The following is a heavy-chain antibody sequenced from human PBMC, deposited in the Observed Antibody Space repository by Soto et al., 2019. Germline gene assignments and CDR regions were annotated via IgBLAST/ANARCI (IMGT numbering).Heavy chain of an antibody. J-gene: IGHJ6*02. CDR2: ISAYNGNT. Sequence: ASVKVSCKASGYTFTSYGSSWVRQAPGQGLEWMGWISAYNGNTNYAQKLQGRVTMTTDTSTSTAYMELRSLRSDDTAVSYCARERRGYGGPQYSYYCMDVWGQGTTVTASS. CDR1: GYTFTSYG. CDR3: ARERRGYGGPQYSYYCMDV. V-gene: IGHV1-18*04. D-gene: IGHD2-15*01.